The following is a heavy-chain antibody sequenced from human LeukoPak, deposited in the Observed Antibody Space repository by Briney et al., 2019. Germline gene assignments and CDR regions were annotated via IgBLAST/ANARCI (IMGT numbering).Heavy chain of an antibody. V-gene: IGHV3-48*01. CDR1: GFTFSSYS. J-gene: IGHJ4*02. CDR3: ARDLGYCSSTSCYTGSYFDY. D-gene: IGHD2-2*02. CDR2: ISSSSSTI. Sequence: GGSLRLSCAASGFTFSSYSMNWVRQAPGKWLEWVSYISSSSSTIYYADSVKGRFTISRDNAKNSLYLQMNSLRAEDTAVYYCARDLGYCSSTSCYTGSYFDYWGQGTLVTVSS.